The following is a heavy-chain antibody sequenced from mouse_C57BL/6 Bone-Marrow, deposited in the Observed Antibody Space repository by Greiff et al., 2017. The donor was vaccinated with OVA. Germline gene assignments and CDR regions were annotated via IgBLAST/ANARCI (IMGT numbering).Heavy chain of an antibody. Sequence: EVQRVESGGDLVKPGGSLKLSCAASGFTFSSYGMRGVLQDPDKRRACFSTISSGGSYTYYPDSVKGRFTISRDNAKNTLYLQMSSLKSEDTAMYYCARHGNYFYAMDYWGQGTSVTVSS. D-gene: IGHD2-1*01. J-gene: IGHJ4*01. CDR1: GFTFSSYG. V-gene: IGHV5-6*01. CDR3: ARHGNYFYAMDY. CDR2: ISSGGSYT.